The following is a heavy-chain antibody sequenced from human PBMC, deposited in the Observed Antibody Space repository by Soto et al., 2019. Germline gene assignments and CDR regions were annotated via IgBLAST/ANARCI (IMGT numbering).Heavy chain of an antibody. CDR1: GYSFTTYW. CDR3: ERHEQFYYYYYGMDV. J-gene: IGHJ6*02. CDR2: INPGDSDI. D-gene: IGHD4-4*01. Sequence: GESLKISCKASGYSFTTYWIAWVRQMPGKGLEWMGIINPGDSDIRYSPSFQGQVTISADNSISTAYLQWSSLKASDTAMYYRERHEQFYYYYYGMDVWGQGTAVTVSS. V-gene: IGHV5-51*01.